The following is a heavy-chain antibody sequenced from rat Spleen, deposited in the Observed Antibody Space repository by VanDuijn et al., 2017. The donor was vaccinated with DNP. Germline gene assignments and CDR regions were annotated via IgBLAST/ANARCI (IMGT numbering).Heavy chain of an antibody. Sequence: EVQLVESGGGLVQPGRSVKLSCAASGFTFSDYSMAWVRQAPKEGLEWVATIVYDGSSTFYGDSVTGRFTISRDNAKSILYLQMDRLRSEATATYYCTTHGSIATISTGAMDVWGQGTSVTVSS. J-gene: IGHJ4*01. CDR3: TTHGSIATISTGAMDV. CDR1: GFTFSDYS. D-gene: IGHD1-2*01. CDR2: IVYDGSST. V-gene: IGHV5S10*01.